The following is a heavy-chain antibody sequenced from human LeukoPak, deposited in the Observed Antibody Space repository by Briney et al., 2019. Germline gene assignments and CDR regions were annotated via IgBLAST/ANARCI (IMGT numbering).Heavy chain of an antibody. V-gene: IGHV3-7*01. CDR1: GFTFSSYA. D-gene: IGHD6-19*01. J-gene: IGHJ4*02. Sequence: GGSLRLSCAASGFTFSSYAMSWVRQAPGKGLEWVASIKPDGSEKYYLDSVKGRFTISRDNSRDSLYPQMTSLRDDDTSVYYCARDASALYWGRGTPVTVSS. CDR3: ARDASALY. CDR2: IKPDGSEK.